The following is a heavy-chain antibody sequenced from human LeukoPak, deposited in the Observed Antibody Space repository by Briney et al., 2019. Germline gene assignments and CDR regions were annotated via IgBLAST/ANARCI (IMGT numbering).Heavy chain of an antibody. CDR3: ARGLRYFDWSLTVYYYGVDV. J-gene: IGHJ6*02. D-gene: IGHD3-9*01. Sequence: ASVKVSCKASGYTFTGYYMHWVRQAPGQGLEWMGWINPNSGGTNYAQKFQGRVTMTRDTSISTAYMELSRLRSDDTAVYYCARGLRYFDWSLTVYYYGVDVWGQGTTVTVSS. CDR1: GYTFTGYY. CDR2: INPNSGGT. V-gene: IGHV1-2*02.